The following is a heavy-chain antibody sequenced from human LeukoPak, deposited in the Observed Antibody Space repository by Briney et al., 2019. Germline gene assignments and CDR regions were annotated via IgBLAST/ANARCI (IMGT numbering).Heavy chain of an antibody. CDR3: ARSSQLPDY. CDR2: ISWNSGSI. CDR1: GFTFDDYA. D-gene: IGHD2-2*01. J-gene: IGHJ4*02. Sequence: PGGSLRLSCAASGFTFDDYAMHWVRQAPGKGLEWVSGISWNSGSIGYADSVKGRFTISRDNAKNSLYLQMNSLRAEDTAVYYCARSSQLPDYWGQGTLVTVSS. V-gene: IGHV3-9*01.